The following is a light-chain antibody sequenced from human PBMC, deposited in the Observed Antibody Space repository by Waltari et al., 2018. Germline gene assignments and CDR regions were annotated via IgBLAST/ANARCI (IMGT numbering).Light chain of an antibody. Sequence: DIVMTQSPATLSVSPGERATLSCRASQSVGSNLAWYQQKPGQALRLLIFAASRRATGIPARFSGSGSGTEFTLTIGSLQSEDFAVYYCQQYNNWPPYTFGQGTKIEIK. J-gene: IGKJ2*01. CDR3: QQYNNWPPYT. V-gene: IGKV3-15*01. CDR2: AAS. CDR1: QSVGSN.